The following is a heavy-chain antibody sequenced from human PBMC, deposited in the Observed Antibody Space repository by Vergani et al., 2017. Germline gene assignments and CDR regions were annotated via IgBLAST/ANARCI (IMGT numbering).Heavy chain of an antibody. Sequence: QVQLQESGPGLVKPSETLSLTCTVSGGSISSYYWSWIRQPPGKGLEWIGYIYYSGSTNYNPSLKSRVTISVDTSKNQFSLKLSSVTAADTAVYYCARGGSVGGSTGTRVVGAPYNWFDPWGQGTLVTVSS. J-gene: IGHJ5*02. CDR1: GGSISSYY. D-gene: IGHD1-1*01. CDR2: IYYSGST. V-gene: IGHV4-59*01. CDR3: ARGGSVGGSTGTRVVGAPYNWFDP.